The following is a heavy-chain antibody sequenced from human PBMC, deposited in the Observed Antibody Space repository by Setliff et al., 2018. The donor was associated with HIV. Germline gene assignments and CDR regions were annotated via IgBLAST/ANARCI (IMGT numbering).Heavy chain of an antibody. V-gene: IGHV4-4*07. J-gene: IGHJ5*02. CDR2: IYYVGWS. CDR3: ARSIHGGGSEPFDT. D-gene: IGHD3-10*01. CDR1: GASLQSYY. Sequence: SETLSLTCSVSGASLQSYYWSWIRQPAGKGLQWIGRIYYVGWSKYNPSHEDRVTMSVDTSNNQFSLSLRSVTAADTAIYYCARSIHGGGSEPFDTWGQGILVTVSS.